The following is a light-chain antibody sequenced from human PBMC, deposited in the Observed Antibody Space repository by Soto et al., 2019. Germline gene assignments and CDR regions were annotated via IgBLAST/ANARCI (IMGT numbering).Light chain of an antibody. CDR2: EDS. Sequence: QSALTQPASVSGSPGQSITISCTGTSSDVGSHNLVSWYQQHPGKAPKIIISEDSKRPSGISNRFSGSKSGNTASLTISGLQAEDEADYYCCSYASGSTWVFGGETKLTVL. CDR3: CSYASGSTWV. V-gene: IGLV2-23*01. J-gene: IGLJ3*02. CDR1: SSDVGSHNL.